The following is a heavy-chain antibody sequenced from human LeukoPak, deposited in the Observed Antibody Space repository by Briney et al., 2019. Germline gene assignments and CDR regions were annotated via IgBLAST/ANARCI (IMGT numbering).Heavy chain of an antibody. D-gene: IGHD3-3*01. CDR3: TRVDLITIFGGDY. CDR2: ISAYNGNT. Sequence: ASVKVSCKASGYTFTSYGISWVRQAPGQGLEWMGWISAYNGNTNYAQKLQGRVTMTADSSRSTAYMELRSLRSDDTAMYYCTRVDLITIFGGDYWGQGTLVTVSS. CDR1: GYTFTSYG. V-gene: IGHV1-18*01. J-gene: IGHJ4*02.